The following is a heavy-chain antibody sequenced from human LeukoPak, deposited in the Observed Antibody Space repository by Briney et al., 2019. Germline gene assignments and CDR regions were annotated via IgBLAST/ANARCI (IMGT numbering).Heavy chain of an antibody. CDR3: ASSQSGYFVQ. Sequence: GGSLRLSCAASGFTFSNFYMHWVRQAPGKGLVWVSRLNNDGSSTNYADSVKGRFTISRDNAKNTLYLQMNSLRAEDTAVYFCASSQSGYFVQWDQGTLVTVSS. D-gene: IGHD3-9*01. CDR2: LNNDGSST. J-gene: IGHJ4*02. CDR1: GFTFSNFY. V-gene: IGHV3-74*01.